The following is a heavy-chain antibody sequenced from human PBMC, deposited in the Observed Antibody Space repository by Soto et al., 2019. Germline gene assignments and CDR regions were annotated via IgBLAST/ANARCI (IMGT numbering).Heavy chain of an antibody. J-gene: IGHJ4*02. D-gene: IGHD1-26*01. V-gene: IGHV3-23*01. CDR1: GFTFSSYA. CDR3: AKDPSRTTTNRNFDF. Sequence: GVSLRLSCAASGFTFSSYAMSWVRQAPGKGLEWVSAISGSGGSAYHAESVKGRFTISRDNSKNTLYLQMNSLRVEDTAVYYCAKDPSRTTTNRNFDFWGQGTLVTVSS. CDR2: ISGSGGSA.